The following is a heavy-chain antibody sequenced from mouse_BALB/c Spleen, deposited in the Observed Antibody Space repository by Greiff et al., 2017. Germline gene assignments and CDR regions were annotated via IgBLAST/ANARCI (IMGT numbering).Heavy chain of an antibody. V-gene: IGHV5-6-5*01. Sequence: EVMLVESGGGLVKPGGSLKLSCAASGFTFSSYAMSWVRQTPEKRLEWVASISSGGSTYYPDSVKGRFTISRDNARNILYLQMSSLRSEDTAMYYCARGGNVGYFDVWGAGTTVTVSS. CDR1: GFTFSSYA. J-gene: IGHJ1*01. CDR2: ISSGGST. CDR3: ARGGNVGYFDV.